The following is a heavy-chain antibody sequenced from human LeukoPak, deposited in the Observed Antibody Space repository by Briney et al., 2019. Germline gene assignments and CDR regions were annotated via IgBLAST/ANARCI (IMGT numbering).Heavy chain of an antibody. CDR3: ARDFELHHDAFDI. CDR1: GGTFSSYA. CDR2: IIPIFGTA. Sequence: SVKVSCKASGGTFSSYAISWVRQAPGQGLEWMGGIIPIFGTANYAQKFQGRVTITADESTSTAYMELSSLRSEDTAVYYCARDFELHHDAFDIWGQGTMVTVSS. J-gene: IGHJ3*02. V-gene: IGHV1-69*13. D-gene: IGHD1-7*01.